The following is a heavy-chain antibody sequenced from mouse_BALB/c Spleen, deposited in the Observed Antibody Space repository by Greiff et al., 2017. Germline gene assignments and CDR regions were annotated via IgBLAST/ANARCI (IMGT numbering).Heavy chain of an antibody. CDR2: IFPGDGST. CDR3: ARVYYGNYYFDY. Sequence: QVQLQQSGAELVKPGASVKLSCKASGYTFTSYDINWVRQRPEQGLEWIGWIFPGDGSTKYNEKFKGKATLTSDKSSSTAYMELSSLTSEDSAVYYCARVYYGNYYFDYWGQGTTLTVSS. J-gene: IGHJ2*01. D-gene: IGHD2-1*01. V-gene: IGHV1-85*01. CDR1: GYTFTSYD.